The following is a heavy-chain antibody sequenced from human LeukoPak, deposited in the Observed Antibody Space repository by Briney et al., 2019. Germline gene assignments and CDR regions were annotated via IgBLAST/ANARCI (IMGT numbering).Heavy chain of an antibody. CDR3: AKGGIGRITIFGVVIDPLDV. J-gene: IGHJ6*04. V-gene: IGHV3-23*01. CDR2: ISGSGGST. CDR1: GFTFNKYW. D-gene: IGHD3-3*01. Sequence: PGGSLRLSCAASGFTFNKYWMTWIRQAPGKGLEWVSAISGSGGSTYYADSVKGRFTISRDNSKNTLYLQMNSLRAEDTAVYYCAKGGIGRITIFGVVIDPLDVWGKGTTVTVSS.